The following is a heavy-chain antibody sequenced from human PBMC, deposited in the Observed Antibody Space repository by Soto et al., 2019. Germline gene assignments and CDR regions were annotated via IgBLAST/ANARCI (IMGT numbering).Heavy chain of an antibody. D-gene: IGHD1-7*01. CDR3: VRRGITGTSQ. V-gene: IGHV4-59*08. J-gene: IGHJ4*02. CDR2: IYDSGTT. Sequence: SETLSLTCTVSGGSITGYYWSWIRLPPGKGLEWIGYIYDSGTTTYNAALKSRVSISADTSKNQFSLNLRSVTAADTAVYYCVRRGITGTSQWGQGTLVTVSS. CDR1: GGSITGYY.